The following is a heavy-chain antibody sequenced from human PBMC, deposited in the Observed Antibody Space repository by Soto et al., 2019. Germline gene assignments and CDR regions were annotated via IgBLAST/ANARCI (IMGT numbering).Heavy chain of an antibody. Sequence: ASVKVSCKASGGTFSSYTISWVRQAPGQGLEWMGRIIPILGIANYAQKFQGRVTITADKSTSTAYMELSSLRSEDTAVYYCARETGVCSGGSCYRERADYWGQGTLVTVSS. CDR2: IIPILGIA. J-gene: IGHJ4*02. D-gene: IGHD2-15*01. V-gene: IGHV1-69*04. CDR3: ARETGVCSGGSCYRERADY. CDR1: GGTFSSYT.